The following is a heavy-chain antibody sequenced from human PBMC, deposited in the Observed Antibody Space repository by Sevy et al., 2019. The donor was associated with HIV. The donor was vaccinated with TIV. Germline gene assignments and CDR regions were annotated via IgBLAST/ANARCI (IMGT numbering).Heavy chain of an antibody. Sequence: GGSLRLSCSASGFTNDFWMSWVRQAPGKALEWVANIKQDGSEMFYVDSVEGRFIISRDNDKNSIYLQMNTLRVEDTAVYYCTRDRSYGYFDSWGQGTLVTVSS. CDR2: IKQDGSEM. V-gene: IGHV3-7*01. CDR1: GFTNDFW. CDR3: TRDRSYGYFDS. J-gene: IGHJ4*02. D-gene: IGHD5-18*01.